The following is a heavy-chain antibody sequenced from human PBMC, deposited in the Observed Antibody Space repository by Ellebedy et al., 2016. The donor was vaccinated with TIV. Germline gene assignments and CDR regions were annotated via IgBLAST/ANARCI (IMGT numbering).Heavy chain of an antibody. CDR3: AKGSSSGFTYDRVGFEY. V-gene: IGHV3-23*01. J-gene: IGHJ4*02. D-gene: IGHD3-22*01. Sequence: GGSLRLSCAASGFTFSSFAMHWVRQAPGKGLEWLSVISSDGSNTYHADSVKGRFTITRENSKNTRYLQMNRLRTEDTAVYFCAKGSSSGFTYDRVGFEYWGQGALVTVSS. CDR2: ISSDGSNT. CDR1: GFTFSSFA.